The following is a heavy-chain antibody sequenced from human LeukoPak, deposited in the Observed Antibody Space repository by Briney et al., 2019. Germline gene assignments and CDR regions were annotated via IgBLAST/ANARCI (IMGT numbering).Heavy chain of an antibody. J-gene: IGHJ4*02. CDR2: ISYDGSNK. Sequence: LPGGSLRLSCAASGFTFSSYAMHWVRQAPGKGLEWVAVISYDGSNKYYADSVKGRFTISRDNSKNTLYLQMNSLRAEDTAIYYCAKRSSTSSGYFDFWGRGTLVTVSS. V-gene: IGHV3-30*04. CDR1: GFTFSSYA. D-gene: IGHD3-22*01. CDR3: AKRSSTSSGYFDF.